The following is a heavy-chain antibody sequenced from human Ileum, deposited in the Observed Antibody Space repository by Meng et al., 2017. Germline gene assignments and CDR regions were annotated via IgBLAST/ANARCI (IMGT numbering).Heavy chain of an antibody. CDR2: IYDSGST. Sequence: QGQLPESGPGLVRPSETLSLTCTVSGGSVSSGPYYWTWIRQPPGKGLEWVGYIYDSGSTNYSPSLKSRVTISVDTSKNQFSLKLNSVTAADTAVYYCSRGVMTIADDWGQGTLVTVSS. V-gene: IGHV4-61*01. D-gene: IGHD4/OR15-4a*01. CDR1: GGSVSSGPYY. CDR3: SRGVMTIADD. J-gene: IGHJ4*02.